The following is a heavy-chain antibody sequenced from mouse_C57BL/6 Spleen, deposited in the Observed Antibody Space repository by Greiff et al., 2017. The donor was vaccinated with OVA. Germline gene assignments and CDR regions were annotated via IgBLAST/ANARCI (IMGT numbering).Heavy chain of an antibody. CDR1: GYSITSGYY. CDR3: ARGYDGYYRWYFDV. Sequence: EVKLEESGPGLVKPSQSLSLTCSVTGYSITSGYYWNWIRQFPGNKLEWMGYISYDGSNNYNPSLKNRISITRDTSKNQFFLKLNSVTTEDTATYYCARGYDGYYRWYFDVWGTGTTVTVSS. J-gene: IGHJ1*03. D-gene: IGHD2-3*01. CDR2: ISYDGSN. V-gene: IGHV3-6*01.